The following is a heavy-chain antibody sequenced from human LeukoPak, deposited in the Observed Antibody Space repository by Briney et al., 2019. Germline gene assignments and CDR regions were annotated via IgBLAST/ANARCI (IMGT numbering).Heavy chain of an antibody. J-gene: IGHJ6*03. Sequence: SETLSLTCTVSGGSISSSSYYWGWIRQPPGKGLEWIGSIYYSGSTNYNPSLKSRVTISVDTSKNQFSLKLSSVTAADTAVYYCARSSIFLYYYYMDVWGKGTTVTVSS. CDR2: IYYSGST. CDR3: ARSSIFLYYYYMDV. CDR1: GGSISSSSYY. D-gene: IGHD6-19*01. V-gene: IGHV4-39*07.